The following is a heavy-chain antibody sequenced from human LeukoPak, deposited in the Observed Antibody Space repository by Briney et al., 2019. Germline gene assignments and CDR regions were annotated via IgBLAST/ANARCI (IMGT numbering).Heavy chain of an antibody. V-gene: IGHV3-23*01. J-gene: IGHJ4*02. CDR1: GFTFGSHA. D-gene: IGHD5-18*01. Sequence: GGSLRLSCEASGFTFGSHAMYWVRQAPGKGLEWVAGIFGSGGSPHYADPVEGRFTISRDNSRNTVYLQINSLRAEDTAVYYCGKTTVGYSSGQKPAWPVDYWGQGTLVTVSS. CDR2: IFGSGGSP. CDR3: GKTTVGYSSGQKPAWPVDY.